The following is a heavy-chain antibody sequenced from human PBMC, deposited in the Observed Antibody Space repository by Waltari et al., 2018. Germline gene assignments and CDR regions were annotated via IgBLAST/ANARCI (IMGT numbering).Heavy chain of an antibody. Sequence: EVQLVESGGGLVKPGGSLRLSCAASGFTFSSYSMHWVRQAPGKGLEWVSSISSSSSYIYYADSVKGRFTISRDNAKNSLYLQMNSLRAEDTAVYYCARDISGSYYAFDIWGQGTMVTVSS. CDR1: GFTFSSYS. CDR3: ARDISGSYYAFDI. V-gene: IGHV3-21*01. J-gene: IGHJ3*02. D-gene: IGHD1-26*01. CDR2: ISSSSSYI.